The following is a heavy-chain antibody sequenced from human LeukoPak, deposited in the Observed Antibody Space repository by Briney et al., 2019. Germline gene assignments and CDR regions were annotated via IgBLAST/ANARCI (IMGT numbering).Heavy chain of an antibody. V-gene: IGHV3-30*18. CDR2: ISYDGSKK. D-gene: IGHD6-13*01. CDR3: VKDRSGAAAGIRLDS. CDR1: GFTFSYFG. Sequence: QPGGSLRLSCAASGFTFSYFGMHWVRQAPGKGLEWVAVISYDGSKKYYAESVKGRFTISRDNSKSTLYLQMNRLRADDKALYYCVKDRSGAAAGIRLDSWGQGTLVTVSS. J-gene: IGHJ4*02.